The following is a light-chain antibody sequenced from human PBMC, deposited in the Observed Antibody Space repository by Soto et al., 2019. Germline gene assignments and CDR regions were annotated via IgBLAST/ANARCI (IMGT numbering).Light chain of an antibody. CDR1: QGISSY. Sequence: AIRMTQSPSSFSASTGDRITITCRASQGISSYLAWYQQKPGMAPKLLIYAASTLQSGVPSRFSGSGSRTDYTLTISCLQSEDFATYYWQQYYRSPLPFRPGTKVDI. V-gene: IGKV1-8*01. J-gene: IGKJ3*01. CDR2: AAS. CDR3: QQYYRSPLP.